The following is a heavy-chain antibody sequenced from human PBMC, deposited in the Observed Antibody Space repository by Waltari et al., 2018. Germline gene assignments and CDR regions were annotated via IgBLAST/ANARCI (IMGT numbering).Heavy chain of an antibody. D-gene: IGHD3-22*01. CDR2: INPKNGDT. Sequence: LVQSGAEVKKPGASVKVSCKASGYTFTGYAILWVRQAPGQGLEWMGRINPKNGDTHYAQNFQGRVALTTDTSTNTAFMELQRLRSDDTAVYYCLRDSSGSHFDYW. V-gene: IGHV1-2*06. CDR3: LRDSSGSHFDY. CDR1: GYTFTGYA. J-gene: IGHJ4*01.